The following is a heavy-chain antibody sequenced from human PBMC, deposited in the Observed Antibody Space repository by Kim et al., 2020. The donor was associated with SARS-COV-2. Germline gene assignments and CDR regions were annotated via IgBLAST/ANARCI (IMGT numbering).Heavy chain of an antibody. Sequence: GSTYYADSVKGRCTISRDNSKNTLYIQMSSLRAEDMAVYYCARLRRYVDYWGPGTLVTVSS. CDR2: GST. CDR3: ARLRRYVDY. J-gene: IGHJ4*02. V-gene: IGHV3-53*01.